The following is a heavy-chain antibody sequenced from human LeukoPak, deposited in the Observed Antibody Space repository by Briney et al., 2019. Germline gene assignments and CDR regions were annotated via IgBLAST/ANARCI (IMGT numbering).Heavy chain of an antibody. D-gene: IGHD3-10*01. CDR1: GFTFSSYS. CDR3: AKAMVRGVITTIRFDY. V-gene: IGHV3-48*01. Sequence: GGSLRLSCAASGFTFSSYSMNWVRQAPGKGLEWVAYISGSSGTIYYADSVKGRLTISRENAKNSVYLQMNSLRAEDTAVYYCAKAMVRGVITTIRFDYWGQGTLVTVSS. CDR2: ISGSSGTI. J-gene: IGHJ4*02.